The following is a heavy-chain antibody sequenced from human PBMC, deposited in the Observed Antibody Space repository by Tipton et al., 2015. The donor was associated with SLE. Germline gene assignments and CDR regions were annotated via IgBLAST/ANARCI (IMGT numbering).Heavy chain of an antibody. CDR1: GGSFRGYY. J-gene: IGHJ3*02. CDR2: TNQIGST. V-gene: IGHV4-34*01. Sequence: TLSLTCAINGGSFRGYYWAWIRQPPGKGLEWIGETNQIGSTTYNPPLKSRVTISVDTSKDHFSLKLESVTATDTAIYYCAREQLEHADFDMWGQGTLVTVSS. D-gene: IGHD1-1*01. CDR3: AREQLEHADFDM.